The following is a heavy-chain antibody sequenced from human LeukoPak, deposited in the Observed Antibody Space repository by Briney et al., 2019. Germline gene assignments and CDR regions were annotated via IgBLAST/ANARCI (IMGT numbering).Heavy chain of an antibody. CDR1: GYSFISYW. CDR2: IYPGDSDT. Sequence: GESLKISCKGSGYSFISYWISWVRQMPGKGVEWMGIIYPGDSDTRYSPSFQGQVTISADKSISTAYLQWSSLKASDTAMYYCAYSSSVYGMDVWGQGTTVTVSS. J-gene: IGHJ6*02. D-gene: IGHD6-13*01. V-gene: IGHV5-51*01. CDR3: AYSSSVYGMDV.